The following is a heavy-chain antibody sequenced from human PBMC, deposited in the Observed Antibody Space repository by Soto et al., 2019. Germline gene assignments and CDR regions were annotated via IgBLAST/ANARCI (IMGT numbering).Heavy chain of an antibody. CDR1: GGSFSGYY. D-gene: IGHD4-17*01. Sequence: QVQLQQWGAGLLKPSETLSLTCAVYGGSFSGYYWSWIRQPPVKGLEWIGEINHSGSTNYNPSLKSRVTISVDKSKNQFSLKLSSVTAADTAVYYCASDGDYGDLDAFDSWGQGTMVTVSS. CDR2: INHSGST. V-gene: IGHV4-34*01. J-gene: IGHJ3*02. CDR3: ASDGDYGDLDAFDS.